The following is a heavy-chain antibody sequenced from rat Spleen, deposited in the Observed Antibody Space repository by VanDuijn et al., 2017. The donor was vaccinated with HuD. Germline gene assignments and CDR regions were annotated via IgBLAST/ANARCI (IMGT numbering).Heavy chain of an antibody. CDR3: ARHNSGYGVMDA. CDR1: GFAFSDFF. J-gene: IGHJ4*01. V-gene: IGHV5-7*01. D-gene: IGHD4-3*01. CDR2: ISYDGSNT. Sequence: EVQLVESDGGLVQPGGSLKLSCAASGFAFSDFFMAWVRQAPKKGLEWVATISYDGSNTYYRDSVKGRFTISRDNAKSTLYLQMDSLRSEDTATYYCARHNSGYGVMDAWGQGASVTVSS.